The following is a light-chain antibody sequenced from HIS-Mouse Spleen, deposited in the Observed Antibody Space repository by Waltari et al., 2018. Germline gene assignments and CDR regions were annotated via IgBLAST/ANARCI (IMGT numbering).Light chain of an antibody. CDR3: LLSYSGARV. Sequence: QEPSLTVSPGGTVTLTCGSSTGAVTSGHYPYWFQQKPGQPPRTLIYDTSNKHSWTPARFSGSLLGGKAALTLSGAQPEDEAEYYCLLSYSGARVFGGGTKLTVL. J-gene: IGLJ3*02. CDR2: DTS. CDR1: TGAVTSGHY. V-gene: IGLV7-46*01.